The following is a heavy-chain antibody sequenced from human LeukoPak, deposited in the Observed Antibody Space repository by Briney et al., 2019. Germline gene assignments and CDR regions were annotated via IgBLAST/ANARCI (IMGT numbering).Heavy chain of an antibody. CDR3: ARCLLPQSGAFDI. J-gene: IGHJ3*02. Sequence: GESLKISCKGSGYSFTSYWIGWVRQMPGKGLEWMGIIYPGDSDTRYSPSFQGQVTISADKSISTAYLQWSSLKASDTAMYYRARCLLPQSGAFDIWGQGTMVTVSS. CDR1: GYSFTSYW. V-gene: IGHV5-51*01. D-gene: IGHD2-15*01. CDR2: IYPGDSDT.